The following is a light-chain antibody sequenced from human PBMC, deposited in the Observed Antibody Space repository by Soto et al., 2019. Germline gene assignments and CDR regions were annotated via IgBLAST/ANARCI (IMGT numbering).Light chain of an antibody. J-gene: IGKJ2*01. CDR1: QSVSSN. CDR2: GAS. CDR3: QQYSSSWYT. V-gene: IGKV3-15*01. Sequence: EIVMTQSPATLSVSPGERATLSCRASQSVSSNLAWYQQKPGQAPRLLIYGASTRATGIPARFSGSGSGTEFTLTISSLQSEDFAMYYCQQYSSSWYTFGQGTKVEVK.